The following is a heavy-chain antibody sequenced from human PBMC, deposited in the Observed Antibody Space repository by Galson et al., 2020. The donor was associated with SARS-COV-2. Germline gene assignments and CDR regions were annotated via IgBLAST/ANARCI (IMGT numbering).Heavy chain of an antibody. CDR2: ISSSSSYI. D-gene: IGHD4-17*01. CDR3: ASLLTVTTLGRWFDP. CDR1: GFTFSSYS. Sequence: GESLKISCAASGFTFSSYSMNWVRQAPGKGLEWVSSISSSSSYIYYADSVKGRFTISRDNAKNSLYLQMNSLRAEDTAVYYCASLLTVTTLGRWFDPWGQGTLVTVSS. V-gene: IGHV3-21*01. J-gene: IGHJ5*02.